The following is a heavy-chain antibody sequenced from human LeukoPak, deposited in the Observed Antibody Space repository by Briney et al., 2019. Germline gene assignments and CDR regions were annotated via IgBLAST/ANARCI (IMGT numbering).Heavy chain of an antibody. J-gene: IGHJ4*02. CDR1: GGSISSYY. Sequence: SETLSLTCTVSGGSISSYYWSWIRQPPGKELEWIGYIFYNGSTNYSPSLKSRVTISVDTSQNQFSLKLTSVTAADTAVYYCVRARYYYDNSVYPAVRFDFWGQGILVTVS. CDR2: IFYNGST. CDR3: VRARYYYDNSVYPAVRFDF. D-gene: IGHD3-22*01. V-gene: IGHV4-59*01.